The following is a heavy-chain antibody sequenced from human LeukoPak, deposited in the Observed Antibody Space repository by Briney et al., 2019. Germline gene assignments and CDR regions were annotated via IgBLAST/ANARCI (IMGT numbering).Heavy chain of an antibody. Sequence: SETLSLTCAVYGGSFSGYYWSWIRQPPGKGLEWIGEINHSGSTNYNPSLKSRVTISVDTSKNQFSLKLSSVTAADTAVYYCARAQVLRYFDWLPKGGYFDYWGQGTLVTVSS. V-gene: IGHV4-34*01. J-gene: IGHJ4*02. D-gene: IGHD3-9*01. CDR2: INHSGST. CDR3: ARAQVLRYFDWLPKGGYFDY. CDR1: GGSFSGYY.